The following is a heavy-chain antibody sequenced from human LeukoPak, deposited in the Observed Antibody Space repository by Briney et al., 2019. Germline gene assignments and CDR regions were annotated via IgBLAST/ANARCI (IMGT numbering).Heavy chain of an antibody. CDR1: GFLYRTHS. V-gene: IGHV3-48*02. CDR2: IISGSNTI. J-gene: IGHJ4*02. CDR3: ARSGALGSCSGSSCPLDY. D-gene: IGHD2-15*01. Sequence: PGGSLRLSCSASGFLYRTHSMTWPRQAPGRGLEWVAYIISGSNTIYYVDSVKDRFTVSRDNAENLLYLQMNSLRDEDTAIYYCARSGALGSCSGSSCPLDYWGQGTLVTVSS.